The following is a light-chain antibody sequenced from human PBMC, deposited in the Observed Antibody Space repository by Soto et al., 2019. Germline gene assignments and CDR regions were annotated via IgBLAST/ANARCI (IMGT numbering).Light chain of an antibody. V-gene: IGKV3-20*01. Sequence: EIGLTVSPCTLALSTGERATLSCRASQSVSNNYLAWYQQKPGQAPRLLIYGASNRATGIPDRFSGSGSGTDFTLTISRLEPEDFAVYYCQQYGSSGTFGQGTKVDIK. CDR3: QQYGSSGT. CDR1: QSVSNNY. CDR2: GAS. J-gene: IGKJ1*01.